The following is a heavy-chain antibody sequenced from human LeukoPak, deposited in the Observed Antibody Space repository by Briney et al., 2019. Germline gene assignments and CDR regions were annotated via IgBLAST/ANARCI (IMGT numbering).Heavy chain of an antibody. CDR2: IRSDGSNK. Sequence: RAGGSLRLSCAGSGFSFSSYGMHWVRQAPSEGLEWRAFIRSDGSNKYYADSVKGRFTISRDNSKNTLYLQMNSLRAEDTAVYYCARILDSAWGELGYWGQGTLVTVSS. CDR1: GFSFSSYG. D-gene: IGHD6-19*01. V-gene: IGHV3-30*02. CDR3: ARILDSAWGELGY. J-gene: IGHJ4*02.